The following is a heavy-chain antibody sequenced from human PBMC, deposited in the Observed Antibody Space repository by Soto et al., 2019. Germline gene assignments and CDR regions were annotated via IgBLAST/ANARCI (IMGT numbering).Heavy chain of an antibody. CDR2: LSYDGSNK. V-gene: IGHV3-30-3*01. CDR3: ARDVESGTSLYYYYFYGMDV. CDR1: GFTFSSNA. D-gene: IGHD1-26*01. J-gene: IGHJ6*02. Sequence: QVQLVESGGGVVQPGRSLRLSCAASGFTFSSNAMHWVRQAPGKGLEWVAVLSYDGSNKYYADSVKGRFTISRDNSKNKLYLQMDSLRTEDTALYYCARDVESGTSLYYYYFYGMDVWGQGTTVTVSS.